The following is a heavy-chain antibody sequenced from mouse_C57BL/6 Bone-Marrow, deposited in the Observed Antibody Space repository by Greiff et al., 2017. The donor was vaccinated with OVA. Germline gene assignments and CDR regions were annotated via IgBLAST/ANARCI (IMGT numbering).Heavy chain of an antibody. J-gene: IGHJ3*01. CDR1: GSTFSSYA. V-gene: IGHV5-4*03. Sequence: EVKLMEPGGGLVKPGGSLKLSCAASGSTFSSYAMSWVRQTPEKRLEWVATISDGGSYTYYPDNVKGRFTIPRDNAKNNLYLQMSHLKSEDTAIYYCARGEGAYWGQGTLVTVSA. CDR3: ARGEGAY. CDR2: ISDGGSYT.